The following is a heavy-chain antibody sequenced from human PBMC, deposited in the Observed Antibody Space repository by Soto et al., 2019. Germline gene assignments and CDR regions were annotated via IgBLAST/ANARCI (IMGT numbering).Heavy chain of an antibody. Sequence: GASVKVSCKFSGYTLTELSMHCVRQAPGKGLEWMGGFDPEDGETIYAQKFQGRVTMTEDTSTDTAYMELSSLRSEDTAVYYCATDTNAAAGRFDYWGQGTLVTVSS. CDR1: GYTLTELS. CDR3: ATDTNAAAGRFDY. CDR2: FDPEDGET. J-gene: IGHJ4*02. D-gene: IGHD6-13*01. V-gene: IGHV1-24*01.